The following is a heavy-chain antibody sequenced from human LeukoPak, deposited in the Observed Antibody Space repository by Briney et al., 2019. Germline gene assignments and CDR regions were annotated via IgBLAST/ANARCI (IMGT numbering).Heavy chain of an antibody. CDR2: FAWDESAI. D-gene: IGHD3-3*01. CDR3: VTEFWYRFDY. V-gene: IGHV3-7*01. CDR1: GFNFRRYN. Sequence: GGSLRLSCITSGFNFRRYNMAWVRQAPGKGLEWLATFAWDESAIEYADSVRGRFTISRDNAKNSVHLQMTGLRAEDTAVYFCVTEFWYRFDYWGQGLLVTDSS. J-gene: IGHJ4*02.